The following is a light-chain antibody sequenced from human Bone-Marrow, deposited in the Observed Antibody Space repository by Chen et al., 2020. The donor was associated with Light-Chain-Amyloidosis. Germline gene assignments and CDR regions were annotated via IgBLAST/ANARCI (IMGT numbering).Light chain of an antibody. CDR2: YNN. CDR3: LVRDLDSDLLVV. J-gene: IGLJ2*01. CDR1: NIGIKS. Sequence: SYVLTQPPSVSVAPGETARVTCGADNIGIKSVHWYQQKPGQAPVLVIYYNNDRPSGIPERFSGSNSGNPATLTISRVEAGDEADYYCLVRDLDSDLLVVFGRGTMLTVL. V-gene: IGLV3-21*04.